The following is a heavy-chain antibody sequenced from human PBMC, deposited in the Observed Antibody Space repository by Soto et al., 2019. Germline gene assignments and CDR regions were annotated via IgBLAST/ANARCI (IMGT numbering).Heavy chain of an antibody. CDR1: GFTFSSYA. CDR2: ISGSGGST. J-gene: IGHJ5*02. Sequence: GGSLRLSCAASGFTFSSYAMSWVRQAPGKGLEWVSAISGSGGSTYYADSVKGRFTISRDNSKNTLYLQMNSLRAEDTAVYYCAKARASIMITFGGVIDHWGQGTLVTVSS. CDR3: AKARASIMITFGGVIDH. V-gene: IGHV3-23*01. D-gene: IGHD3-16*01.